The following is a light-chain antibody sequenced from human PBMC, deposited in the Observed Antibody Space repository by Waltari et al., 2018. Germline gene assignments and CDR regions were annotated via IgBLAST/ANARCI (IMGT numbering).Light chain of an antibody. Sequence: QSVTNQPTSGAGTPGQRGNIPFLGTTPQDGSYGCDWYQQGPGTAPKLLIYTYIERPSGVPDRFSGSKSGTSASLAINGLQSEDEADYYCTSWDESLNGWVIGGGTKLTVL. CDR3: TSWDESLNGWV. V-gene: IGLV1-44*01. J-gene: IGLJ3*02. CDR1: TPQDGSYG. CDR2: TYI.